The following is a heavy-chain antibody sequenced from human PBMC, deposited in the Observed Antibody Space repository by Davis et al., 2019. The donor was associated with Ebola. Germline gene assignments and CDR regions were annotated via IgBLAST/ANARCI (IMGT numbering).Heavy chain of an antibody. J-gene: IGHJ4*02. D-gene: IGHD5-18*01. CDR3: AQLYSTIDY. CDR2: IYYSGST. Sequence: MPSETLSLTCTVSGGSISSSSYYWGWIRQPPGKGLEWIGSIYYSGSTYYNPSLKSRVTISVDTSKNQFSLKLSSVTAADTAVYYCAQLYSTIDYWGQGTLVTVSS. V-gene: IGHV4-39*01. CDR1: GGSISSSSYY.